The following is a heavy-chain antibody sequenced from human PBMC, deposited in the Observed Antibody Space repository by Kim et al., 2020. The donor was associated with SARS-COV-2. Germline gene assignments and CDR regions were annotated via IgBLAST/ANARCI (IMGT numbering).Heavy chain of an antibody. CDR2: GNVDGSNT. CDR1: GFTFTNYW. Sequence: GGSLRLSCEASGFTFTNYWMHWVRQVPGKGLVWISRGNVDGSNTNYADSVKGRFTISRDSAKNTLYLQMNILRAEDTAVYFCAREYTTSSTRAFDIWGQGTVVTVSS. V-gene: IGHV3-74*01. D-gene: IGHD1-26*01. CDR3: AREYTTSSTRAFDI. J-gene: IGHJ3*02.